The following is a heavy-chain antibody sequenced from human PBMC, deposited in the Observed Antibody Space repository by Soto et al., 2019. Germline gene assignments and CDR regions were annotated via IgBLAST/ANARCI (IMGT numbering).Heavy chain of an antibody. J-gene: IGHJ5*02. CDR3: ARQLIAAPGTTYNWFDH. CDR2: IYYSGSN. CDR1: GGSISSSSYY. Sequence: QLQLQETGPGLVKPSETLSLTCTVSGGSISSSSYYLGWIRQPPGKGLEWIGSIYYSGSNYYNPSLKSRVTISVDTSKNQYTQKLNSVTGADTAVYYCARQLIAAPGTTYNWFDHWGQGTLLTASS. D-gene: IGHD6-13*01. V-gene: IGHV4-39*01.